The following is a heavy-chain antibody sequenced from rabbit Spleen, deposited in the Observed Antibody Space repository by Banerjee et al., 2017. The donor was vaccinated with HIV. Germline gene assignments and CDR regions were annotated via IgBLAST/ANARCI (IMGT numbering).Heavy chain of an antibody. D-gene: IGHD1-1*01. CDR1: GIDLMNIAM. CDR2: IYVGRGST. Sequence: QEQLKETGGGLVKPGGTLTLSCKASGIDLMNIAMSWVRQAPGKGLEWIGCIYVGRGSTHYANWAKGRVTMYKTSSTTVTLQLTSLTAADTATYFCARSGHVGGDYIWDLWGPGTLVTVS. CDR3: ARSGHVGGDYIWDL. J-gene: IGHJ4*01. V-gene: IGHV1S45*01.